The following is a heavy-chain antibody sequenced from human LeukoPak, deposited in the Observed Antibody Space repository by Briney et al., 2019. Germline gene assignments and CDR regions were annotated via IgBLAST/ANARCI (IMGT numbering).Heavy chain of an antibody. Sequence: GGSLRLSCAASGFTFSSYGMHWVRQAPGKGLEWVAVISYDGSNKYYADSVKGRFTIPRDNSKNTLYLQMNSLRAEDTAVYYCARGGPLRYFDCLMDYWGQGTLVTVSS. D-gene: IGHD3-9*01. CDR3: ARGGPLRYFDCLMDY. V-gene: IGHV3-30*03. J-gene: IGHJ4*02. CDR1: GFTFSSYG. CDR2: ISYDGSNK.